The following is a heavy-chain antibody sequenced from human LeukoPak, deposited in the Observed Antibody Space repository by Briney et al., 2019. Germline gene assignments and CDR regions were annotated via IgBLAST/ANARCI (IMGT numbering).Heavy chain of an antibody. CDR2: IYHSGST. V-gene: IGHV4-30-2*01. CDR3: ARGEYYYDSSGYPTNDAFDI. Sequence: SQTLSLTCAVSGGSISSGGYSWSWIRQPLGQGLEWVGYIYHSGSTFYNPSLKSRVTISIDRSKNQFSLKLSSVTAVDTAVYYCARGEYYYDSSGYPTNDAFDIWGQGTMVTVSS. D-gene: IGHD3-22*01. J-gene: IGHJ3*02. CDR1: GGSISSGGYS.